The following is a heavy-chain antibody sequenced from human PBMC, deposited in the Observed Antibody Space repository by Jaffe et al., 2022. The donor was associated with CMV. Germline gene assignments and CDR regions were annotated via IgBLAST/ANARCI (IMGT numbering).Heavy chain of an antibody. CDR3: ARDLDSSGWYLAEAFDI. CDR1: GFTFSSYG. Sequence: QVQLVESGGGVVQPGRSLRLSCAASGFTFSSYGMHWVRQAPGKGLEWVAVIWYDGSNKYYADSVKGRFTISRDNSKNTLYLQMNSLRAEDTAVYYCARDLDSSGWYLAEAFDIWGQGTMVTVSS. D-gene: IGHD6-19*01. V-gene: IGHV3-33*01. J-gene: IGHJ3*02. CDR2: IWYDGSNK.